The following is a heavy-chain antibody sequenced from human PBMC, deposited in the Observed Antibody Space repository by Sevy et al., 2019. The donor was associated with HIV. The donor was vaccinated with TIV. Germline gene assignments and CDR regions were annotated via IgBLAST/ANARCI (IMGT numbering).Heavy chain of an antibody. Sequence: GGSLRLSCVASGFTFSNYNLNWVRQAPGKGLEWVSYISSSSSNRYYVDSLKGRFTISRDNAKNSLYLQMNSLRAEDTAVYYCAREGGSSDKGMDVCGQGTTVIVS. J-gene: IGHJ6*02. CDR2: ISSSSSNR. V-gene: IGHV3-48*01. CDR1: GFTFSNYN. D-gene: IGHD2-15*01. CDR3: AREGGSSDKGMDV.